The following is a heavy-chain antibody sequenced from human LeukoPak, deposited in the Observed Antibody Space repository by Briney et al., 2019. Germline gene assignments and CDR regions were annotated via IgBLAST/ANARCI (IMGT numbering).Heavy chain of an antibody. Sequence: PGGSLRLSCAASGFTFSNAWMSWVRQAPGKGLEWGGRIKSKTDGGETDYAAPVKGRFTISRDDSKNTLYLQMNSLKTEDTAVYYCTTLEGDDYGDYVDYWGQGTLVTVSS. V-gene: IGHV3-15*01. CDR3: TTLEGDDYGDYVDY. CDR1: GFTFSNAW. D-gene: IGHD4-17*01. CDR2: IKSKTDGGET. J-gene: IGHJ4*02.